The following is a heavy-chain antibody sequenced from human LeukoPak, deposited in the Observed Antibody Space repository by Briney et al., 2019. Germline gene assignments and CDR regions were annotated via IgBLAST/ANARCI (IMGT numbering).Heavy chain of an antibody. Sequence: SETLSLTCAVSGGSISSGGYSWSWVRQPPGKGLEWIGYIYHSGSTYYNPCLKSRVTISVDRSKSQFSLKPSSVTAADTAVYYCARSLGYCSSTSCAPYYYYGMDVWGQGTTVTVSS. V-gene: IGHV4-30-2*01. CDR1: GGSISSGGYS. D-gene: IGHD2-2*01. J-gene: IGHJ6*02. CDR3: ARSLGYCSSTSCAPYYYYGMDV. CDR2: IYHSGST.